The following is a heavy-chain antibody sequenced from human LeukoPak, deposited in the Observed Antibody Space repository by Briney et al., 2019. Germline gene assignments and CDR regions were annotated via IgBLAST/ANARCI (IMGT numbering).Heavy chain of an antibody. D-gene: IGHD3-3*01. CDR3: ARDSKVFGEPGGMDV. CDR1: GYTFTDYY. Sequence: ASVKVSCKASGYTFTDYYMHWVRQAPGQGLEWMGWINPNSGGTNYAQKFQGRVTMTRDTSISTAYMELSRLRSDDTAVYYCARDSKVFGEPGGMDVWGQGTTVTDSS. CDR2: INPNSGGT. V-gene: IGHV1-2*02. J-gene: IGHJ6*02.